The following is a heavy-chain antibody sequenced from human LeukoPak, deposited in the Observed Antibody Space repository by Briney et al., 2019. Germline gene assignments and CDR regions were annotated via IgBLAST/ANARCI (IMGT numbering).Heavy chain of an antibody. D-gene: IGHD3-10*01. CDR2: IYHSGST. J-gene: IGHJ5*02. V-gene: IGHV4-39*07. Sequence: SETLSLTCTVSGGSISSSSYYWGWIRQPPGKGLEWIGSIYHSGSTYYNPSLKSRVTISVDTSKNQFSLKLSSVTAADTAVYYCASYRAIGERRFDPWGQGTLVTVSS. CDR1: GGSISSSSYY. CDR3: ASYRAIGERRFDP.